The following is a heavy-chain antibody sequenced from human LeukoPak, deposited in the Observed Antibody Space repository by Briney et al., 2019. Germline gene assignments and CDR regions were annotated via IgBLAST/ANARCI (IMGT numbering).Heavy chain of an antibody. CDR1: GGSFSGYY. J-gene: IGHJ2*01. V-gene: IGHV4-34*01. Sequence: SETLSLTCAVYGGSFSGYYWSWIRQPPGKGLEWIGEINHSGSTNYNPSLKSRVTISVDTSKNQFSLKLSSVTAADTAVYYCARTASDGESTLRYFDLWGRGTLVTVSS. D-gene: IGHD3-10*01. CDR3: ARTASDGESTLRYFDL. CDR2: INHSGST.